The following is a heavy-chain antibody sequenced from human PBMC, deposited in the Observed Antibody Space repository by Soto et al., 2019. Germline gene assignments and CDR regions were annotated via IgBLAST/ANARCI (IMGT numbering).Heavy chain of an antibody. CDR1: GGSISSSSYY. CDR2: IYYSGST. CDR3: ARLEGAVRGVLTFDY. Sequence: PSETLSLTCTVSGGSISSSSYYWGWIRQPPGKGLEWIGSIYYSGSTYYNPSLKSRVTISVDTSKNQFSLKLSSVTAADTAVYYCARLEGAVRGVLTFDYWGQGTLVTVSS. J-gene: IGHJ4*02. V-gene: IGHV4-39*01. D-gene: IGHD3-10*01.